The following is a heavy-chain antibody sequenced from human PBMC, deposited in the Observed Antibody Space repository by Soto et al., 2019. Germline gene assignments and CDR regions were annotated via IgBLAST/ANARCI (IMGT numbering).Heavy chain of an antibody. J-gene: IGHJ2*01. V-gene: IGHV3-73*02. CDR3: ARHALQYCGGDCYLLPYFDL. Sequence: EVQLVESGGGLVQPGGSLKLSCAASGFTFSGSAMHWVRQASGKGLEWVGRIRSKANNYATVYAASVKGRFTISRDDSKNKAHLQMNSLKTEDTAVYYCARHALQYCGGDCYLLPYFDLWGRGTLVTVSS. CDR2: IRSKANNYAT. CDR1: GFTFSGSA. D-gene: IGHD2-21*02.